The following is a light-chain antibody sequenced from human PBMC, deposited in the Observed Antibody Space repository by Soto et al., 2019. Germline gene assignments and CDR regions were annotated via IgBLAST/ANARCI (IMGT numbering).Light chain of an antibody. CDR2: EVN. Sequence: QSALTQPASVSGSPGQSITISCTGTSRNVGSYKLVSWYQQHPGKAPKHMIFEVNKRPSGVSNRFSGSKSGNTASLTISGLKVEDEADYYCCSSGGSPTYVFGTGTKVTVL. CDR3: CSSGGSPTYV. V-gene: IGLV2-23*02. CDR1: SRNVGSYKL. J-gene: IGLJ1*01.